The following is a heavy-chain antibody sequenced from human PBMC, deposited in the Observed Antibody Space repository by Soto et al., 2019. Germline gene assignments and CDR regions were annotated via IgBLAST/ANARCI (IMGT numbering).Heavy chain of an antibody. V-gene: IGHV4-59*08. D-gene: IGHD2-2*01. CDR3: AGRDCSTTSCYYLDYYYLDV. J-gene: IGHJ6*03. CDR2: VYYSGST. Sequence: SETLSLTCTVSGGSFSSYYWTWIRQPPGKGLEWIGYVYYSGSTDYNPSLKSRVTISVDTSKNQFSLKLNSVTAADTAVYYCAGRDCSTTSCYYLDYYYLDVWGRGTTVTVSS. CDR1: GGSFSSYY.